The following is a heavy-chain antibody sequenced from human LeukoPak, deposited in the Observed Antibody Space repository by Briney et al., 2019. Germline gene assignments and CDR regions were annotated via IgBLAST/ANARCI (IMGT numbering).Heavy chain of an antibody. D-gene: IGHD3-10*01. CDR1: GFTFRSYN. Sequence: GGSLRLSCAASGFTFRSYNVIWVRQAPGKGLEWVSYISSSSSTIYYADSVKGRFTISRDNAKNSLYLQMNSLRAEDTAVYYCARDQSGRLWFGELLYEYYFDYWGQGTLVTVSS. V-gene: IGHV3-48*01. J-gene: IGHJ4*02. CDR2: ISSSSSTI. CDR3: ARDQSGRLWFGELLYEYYFDY.